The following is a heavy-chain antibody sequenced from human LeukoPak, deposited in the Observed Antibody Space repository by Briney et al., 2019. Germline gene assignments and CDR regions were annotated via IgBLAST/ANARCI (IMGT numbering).Heavy chain of an antibody. D-gene: IGHD6-19*01. CDR3: ARETRSGWLLYFDY. V-gene: IGHV4-4*07. CDR1: GGSISSYY. CDR2: IYTSGST. Sequence: SETLSLTCTVSGGSISSYYWSWFRQPAGKGLEWIGRIYTSGSTNYNPSLKSRVTMSVDTSKNQFSLKLSSVTAADTAVYYCARETRSGWLLYFDYWGQGTLVTVPS. J-gene: IGHJ4*02.